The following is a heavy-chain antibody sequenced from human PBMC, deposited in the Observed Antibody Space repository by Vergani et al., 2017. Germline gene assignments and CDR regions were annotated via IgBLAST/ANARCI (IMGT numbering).Heavy chain of an antibody. CDR2: IYYSGST. Sequence: QLQLQESGPGLVKPSETLSLTCTVSGGSISSSSYYWGWIRQPPGKGLEWIGYIYYSGSTNYNPSLKSRVTISVDTSKNQFSLKLSSVTAADTAVYYCARLGVVVVPAAPQTWWFDPWGQGTLVTVSS. CDR3: ARLGVVVVPAAPQTWWFDP. CDR1: GGSISSSSYY. D-gene: IGHD2-2*01. J-gene: IGHJ5*02. V-gene: IGHV4-61*05.